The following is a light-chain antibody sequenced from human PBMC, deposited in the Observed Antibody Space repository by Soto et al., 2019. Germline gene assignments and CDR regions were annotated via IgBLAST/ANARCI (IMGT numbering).Light chain of an antibody. Sequence: EIVMTQSPDTLSVSPGERATLSCRASQSVSSNLAWLQQKPGQAPRLLIYGSSTRATGIPARFSGSGSGTEFTLTISSPQSEDFAVYYCQQYNNWLPITFGQGTRLEIK. CDR2: GSS. CDR1: QSVSSN. J-gene: IGKJ5*01. V-gene: IGKV3-15*01. CDR3: QQYNNWLPIT.